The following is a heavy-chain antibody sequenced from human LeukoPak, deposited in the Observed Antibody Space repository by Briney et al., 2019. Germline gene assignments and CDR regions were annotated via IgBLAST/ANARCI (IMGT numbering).Heavy chain of an antibody. D-gene: IGHD3-16*02. V-gene: IGHV3-23*01. CDR3: AKVVWGNIRYLDY. Sequence: GGSLRLSCAASGFTFSNCGMSWVRQAPGKGLEWVSTISGSGGTTNYADSVNGRFTISRDNSKNTLYLQMNSLRAEDTALYYCAKVVWGNIRYLDYWGQGALVTVSS. CDR1: GFTFSNCG. J-gene: IGHJ4*02. CDR2: ISGSGGTT.